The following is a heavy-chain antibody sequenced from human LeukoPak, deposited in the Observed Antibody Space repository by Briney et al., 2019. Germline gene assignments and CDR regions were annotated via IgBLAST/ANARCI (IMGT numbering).Heavy chain of an antibody. CDR2: IIPIFGTA. J-gene: IGHJ4*02. Sequence: ASVKVSCKASGGTFSSYAISWVRQAPGQGLEWMGRIIPIFGTANYAQKFQGRVTITTDESTSTAYMELSSLRSEDTAVYYCARDARTTRGYSGYEARLYYFDYWGQGTLATVSS. CDR1: GGTFSSYA. CDR3: ARDARTTRGYSGYEARLYYFDY. V-gene: IGHV1-69*05. D-gene: IGHD5-12*01.